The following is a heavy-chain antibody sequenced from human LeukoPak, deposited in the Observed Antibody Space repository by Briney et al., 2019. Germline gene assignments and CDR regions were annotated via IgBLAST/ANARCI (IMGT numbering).Heavy chain of an antibody. CDR2: IYYSGST. J-gene: IGHJ4*02. CDR3: ARGGVAAKYYFDF. D-gene: IGHD3-10*01. Sequence: SETLSLTCTVSGGSISPLYWGWIRQAPGKGLEFIGYIYYSGSTNFNPSLKSRVTLPVDTSKSQISLKLTSVTAADTAVYYCARGGVAAKYYFDFWGQGTLVTVSS. V-gene: IGHV4-59*11. CDR1: GGSISPLY.